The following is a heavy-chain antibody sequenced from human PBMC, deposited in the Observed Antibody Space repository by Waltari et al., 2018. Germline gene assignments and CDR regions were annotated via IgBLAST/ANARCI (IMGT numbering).Heavy chain of an antibody. V-gene: IGHV1-69*01. J-gene: IGHJ2*01. CDR3: ARDRVDTAMVAYWYFDL. Sequence: QVQLVQSGAEVKKPGSSVKVSCKASGGTFSSYAISWVRQAPGQGLEWMGGIIPIFGTANYAQKFQGRVTITADESTSTAYMELSSLRSEDTAVYYCARDRVDTAMVAYWYFDLWGRGTLVTVSS. D-gene: IGHD5-18*01. CDR1: GGTFSSYA. CDR2: IIPIFGTA.